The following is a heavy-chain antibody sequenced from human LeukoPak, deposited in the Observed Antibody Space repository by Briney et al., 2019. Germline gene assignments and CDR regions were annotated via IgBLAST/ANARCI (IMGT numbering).Heavy chain of an antibody. Sequence: PSETLSLTCAGYGGSFSGYYWSWIRQPPGKGLEWIGEINHSGNTNYNPSLKSRVTISVDTSKNQFSLKLSSVTAADTAVYYCARLRHNWNVCVFDIWGQGTMVTISS. J-gene: IGHJ3*02. CDR2: INHSGNT. CDR3: ARLRHNWNVCVFDI. CDR1: GGSFSGYY. D-gene: IGHD1-1*01. V-gene: IGHV4-34*01.